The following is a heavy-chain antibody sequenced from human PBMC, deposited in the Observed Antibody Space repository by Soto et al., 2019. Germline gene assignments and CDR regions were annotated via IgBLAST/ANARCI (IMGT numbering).Heavy chain of an antibody. CDR3: ARGYQDTAMDAPGWFDP. D-gene: IGHD5-18*01. J-gene: IGHJ5*02. Sequence: ASVKVSCKASGYTFTSYAMHWVRQAPGQRLEWMGWINAGNGNTKYSQKFQGRVTITRDTSASTAYMELSSLRSEDTAVYYCARGYQDTAMDAPGWFDPWGQGTLVTVSS. CDR2: INAGNGNT. V-gene: IGHV1-3*01. CDR1: GYTFTSYA.